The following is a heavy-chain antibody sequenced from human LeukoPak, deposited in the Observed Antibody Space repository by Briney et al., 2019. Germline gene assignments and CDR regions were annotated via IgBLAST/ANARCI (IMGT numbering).Heavy chain of an antibody. Sequence: GGSLRLSCAASGFTFSSYAMSWVRQAPGKGLEWVSAISGSGGSTYYADSVKGRFTISRDNAKNSLFLQMNSLRAEDTAVYYCARLPAYCSSTSCYYDYWGQGTLVTVSS. CDR3: ARLPAYCSSTSCYYDY. V-gene: IGHV3-23*01. J-gene: IGHJ4*02. D-gene: IGHD2-2*01. CDR2: ISGSGGST. CDR1: GFTFSSYA.